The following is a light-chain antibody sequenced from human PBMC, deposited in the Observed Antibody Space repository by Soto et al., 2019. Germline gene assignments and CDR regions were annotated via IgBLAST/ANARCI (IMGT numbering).Light chain of an antibody. CDR1: QSVSNNY. V-gene: IGKV3-20*01. Sequence: EIVLTQSPGTLSLSPGERATLSCRASQSVSNNYLAWYQQKPGQTPRLLVYGASSRATGIPDRFSGSGSGTDFTLTISRLGPEDFAVYYCQQHGTSPITFGQGTRLEIK. CDR3: QQHGTSPIT. CDR2: GAS. J-gene: IGKJ5*01.